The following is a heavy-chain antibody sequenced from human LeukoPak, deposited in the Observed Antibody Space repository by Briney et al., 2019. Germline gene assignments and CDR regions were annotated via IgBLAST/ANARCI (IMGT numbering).Heavy chain of an antibody. CDR3: AKELAAAGGYYYYYMDV. J-gene: IGHJ6*03. D-gene: IGHD6-13*01. CDR2: IWYDGSNK. V-gene: IGHV3-33*06. CDR1: GFTFSSYG. Sequence: GGSLRLSCAASGFTFSSYGMHWVRQAPGKGLEWVAVIWYDGSNKYYADSVKGRFTISRDNSKNTQYLQMNSLRAEDTAVYYCAKELAAAGGYYYYYMDVWGKGTTVTVSS.